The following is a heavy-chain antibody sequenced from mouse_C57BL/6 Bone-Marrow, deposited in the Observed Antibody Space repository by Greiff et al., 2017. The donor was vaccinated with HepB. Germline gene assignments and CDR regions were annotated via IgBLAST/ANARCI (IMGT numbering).Heavy chain of an antibody. CDR3: ARDRGFITRYWYFDV. CDR2: ISDGGSYT. D-gene: IGHD1-1*01. V-gene: IGHV5-4*01. Sequence: EVHLVESGGGLVKPGGSLKLSCAASGFTFSSYAMSWVRQTPEKRLEWVATISDGGSYTYYPDNVKGRFTISRDNAKNNLYLQMSHLKSEDTAMYYCARDRGFITRYWYFDVWGTGTTVTVSS. CDR1: GFTFSSYA. J-gene: IGHJ1*03.